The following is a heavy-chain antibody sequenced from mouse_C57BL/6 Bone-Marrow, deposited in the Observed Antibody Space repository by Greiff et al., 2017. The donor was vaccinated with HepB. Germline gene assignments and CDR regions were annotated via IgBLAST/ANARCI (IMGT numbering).Heavy chain of an antibody. CDR3: AGSVDV. CDR2: IYPGDGDT. CDR1: GYAFSSSW. J-gene: IGHJ1*03. V-gene: IGHV1-82*01. Sequence: VQLQESGPELVKPGASVKISCKASGYAFSSSWMNWVKQRPGKGLEWIGRIYPGDGDTNYNGKFKGKATLTADKSSSTAYMQLSSLTSEDSAVYFCAGSVDVWGTGTTVTVSS.